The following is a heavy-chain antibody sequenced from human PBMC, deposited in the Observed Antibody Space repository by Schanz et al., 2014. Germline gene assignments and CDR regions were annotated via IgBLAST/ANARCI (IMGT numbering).Heavy chain of an antibody. CDR1: GFTVSDSW. Sequence: EVQVVESGGGLVRPGGSLRLSCSGFTVSDSWMHWVRQAPGKGLVWVSRTSNDGSFTTFADSVKGRFTISRDNAKNTLYLQMNSLRAEDTAVYYCVRDTDYHFDYWGQGTLVTVSS. CDR3: VRDTDYHFDY. V-gene: IGHV3-74*01. CDR2: TSNDGSFT. D-gene: IGHD4-17*01. J-gene: IGHJ4*02.